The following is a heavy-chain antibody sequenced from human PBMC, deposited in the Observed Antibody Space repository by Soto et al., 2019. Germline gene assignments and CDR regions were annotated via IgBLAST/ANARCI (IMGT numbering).Heavy chain of an antibody. CDR2: IFHNGNT. CDR3: ARRTWGMDV. D-gene: IGHD2-8*01. V-gene: IGHV4-4*02. Sequence: QVQLQESGPGLVKPSGTLSLTCAVSSGSITSSNWWSWVRQRPGKGLEWIGEIFHNGNTYYNPSLKSRVTMSVDTSKNQFSLNLGSVTAADTAVYYCARRTWGMDVWGQGTTVTVSS. J-gene: IGHJ6*02. CDR1: SGSITSSNW.